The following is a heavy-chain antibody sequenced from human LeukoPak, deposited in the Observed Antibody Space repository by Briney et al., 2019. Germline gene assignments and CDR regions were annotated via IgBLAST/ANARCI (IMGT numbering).Heavy chain of an antibody. D-gene: IGHD1/OR15-1a*01. CDR3: ARGTTGTTAVRDY. J-gene: IGHJ4*02. Sequence: GGSLRLSCAASGFTFRSFAMSWVRQAPGKGLEWVSAISESSAISTYYADSVKGRFTISRDNSKNTLDLQMNNLRVEDTAVYYCARGTTGTTAVRDYWGQGTLVTVSS. V-gene: IGHV3-23*01. CDR1: GFTFRSFA. CDR2: ISESSAIST.